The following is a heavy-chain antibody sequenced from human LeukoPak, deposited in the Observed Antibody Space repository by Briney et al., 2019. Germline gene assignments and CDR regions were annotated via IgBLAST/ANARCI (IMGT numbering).Heavy chain of an antibody. V-gene: IGHV4-59*01. Sequence: SETLSLTCTVSGGSISSYYWSWIRQPPGKGLEWIGYIYYSGSTNYNPSLKSRVTISVDTSKNQFSLKLSSVTAADTAVYYCAREGGYARSFDYWGQGTLVTASS. CDR2: IYYSGST. D-gene: IGHD5-12*01. CDR3: AREGGYARSFDY. J-gene: IGHJ4*02. CDR1: GGSISSYY.